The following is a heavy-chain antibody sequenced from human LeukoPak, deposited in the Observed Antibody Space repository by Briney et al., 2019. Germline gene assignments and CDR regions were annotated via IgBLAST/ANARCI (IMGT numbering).Heavy chain of an antibody. CDR2: IYYSGST. D-gene: IGHD2/OR15-2a*01. CDR1: GGSISSYY. J-gene: IGHJ3*02. Sequence: KPSETLSLTCTVSGGSISSYYWSWIRQPPGKGLEWIGYIYYSGSTNYNPSLKSRVTISVETSKNQFSLKLSSVTAADTAVYYCARVSTGRDAFDIWGQGTMVTVSS. CDR3: ARVSTGRDAFDI. V-gene: IGHV4-59*01.